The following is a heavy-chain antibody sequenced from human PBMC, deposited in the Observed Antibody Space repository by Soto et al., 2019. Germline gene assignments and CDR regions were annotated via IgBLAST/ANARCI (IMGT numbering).Heavy chain of an antibody. CDR3: ARVLGGPTVTTLGLPQPDYYGMDV. J-gene: IGHJ6*02. D-gene: IGHD4-17*01. V-gene: IGHV4-31*03. Sequence: QVQLQESGPGLVKPSQTLSLTCTVSGGSISSGGDYWSWIRQHPGKGLEWIGYIYYSGSTYYNPSLKSRVTISADTSKDQFSLKLSSVTAADTAVYYCARVLGGPTVTTLGLPQPDYYGMDVWGQGTTVTVSS. CDR1: GGSISSGGDY. CDR2: IYYSGST.